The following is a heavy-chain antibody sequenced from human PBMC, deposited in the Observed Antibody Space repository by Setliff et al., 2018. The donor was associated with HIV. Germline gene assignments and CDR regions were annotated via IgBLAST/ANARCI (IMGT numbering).Heavy chain of an antibody. Sequence: AGGSLRLSCTASGFTFGDYAMTWVRQAPGKGLKWVGFIRSKTYVGTTEYAASVKGRFTISRDDSKSIAYLQMNSLKTEDTAVYYCTRGLTIFGVVHDAFDIWGQGTMVTVSS. J-gene: IGHJ3*02. CDR1: GFTFGDYA. CDR3: TRGLTIFGVVHDAFDI. CDR2: IRSKTYVGTT. V-gene: IGHV3-49*04. D-gene: IGHD3-3*01.